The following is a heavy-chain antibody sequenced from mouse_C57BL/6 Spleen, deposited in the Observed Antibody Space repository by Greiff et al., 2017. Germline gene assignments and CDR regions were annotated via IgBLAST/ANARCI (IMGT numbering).Heavy chain of an antibody. J-gene: IGHJ4*01. CDR1: GFNIKDDY. D-gene: IGHD2-2*01. CDR3: TTVRSMDY. V-gene: IGHV14-4*01. CDR2: IDPENGDT. Sequence: VQLKQSGAELVRPGASVKLSCTASGFNIKDDYMHWVQQRPEQGLEWIGWIDPENGDTEYASKFQGKATITADTSSNTAYLQLSSLTSEDTAVYYCTTVRSMDYWGQGTSVTVSS.